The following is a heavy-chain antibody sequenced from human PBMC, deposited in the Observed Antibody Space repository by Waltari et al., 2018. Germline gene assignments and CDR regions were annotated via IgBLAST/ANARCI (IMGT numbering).Heavy chain of an antibody. CDR3: ATRIPSDHSGSFYYYGMDV. J-gene: IGHJ6*02. CDR2: IIPRFKTP. V-gene: IGHV1-69*13. Sequence: QLVQSGAEVKKPGSSVIVSCKASGGTFNSFALSWVRQAPGQGLEWMGGIIPRFKTPTYERKFQGRLTVTADESTSTAYMELNSLRSEDSALYYCATRIPSDHSGSFYYYGMDVWGQGTTVTVSS. D-gene: IGHD6-6*01. CDR1: GGTFNSFA.